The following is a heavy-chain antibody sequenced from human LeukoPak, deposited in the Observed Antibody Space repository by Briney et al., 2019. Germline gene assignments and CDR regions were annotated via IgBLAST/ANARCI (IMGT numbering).Heavy chain of an antibody. Sequence: PSETLSLTCTVSGGSISSYHWTWIRQSAGKGLEWIGIFYNSGSTDYNPSLKSRVTLSVDTSKNQFSLKLNSVTAADTAVYYCARLCGTYGGAIDYWGQGTLVTVSS. CDR3: ARLCGTYGGAIDY. CDR2: FYNSGST. V-gene: IGHV4-4*07. CDR1: GGSISSYH. D-gene: IGHD1-26*01. J-gene: IGHJ4*02.